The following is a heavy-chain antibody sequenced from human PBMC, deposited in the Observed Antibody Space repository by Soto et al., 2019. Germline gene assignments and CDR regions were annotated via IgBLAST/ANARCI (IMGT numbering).Heavy chain of an antibody. CDR3: AREAGTGTSAY. CDR1: GFTVSSNY. V-gene: IGHV3-53*01. Sequence: EVQLVESGGGLIQPGGSLRLSWAASGFTVSSNYMSWVRQAPGKGLEWVSVIYSGGITYYADSVKCRFTISRDNAKNTRYLQMNSMRAEDTAVYYCAREAGTGTSAYSGQGTLVTVSS. CDR2: IYSGGIT. D-gene: IGHD1-1*01. J-gene: IGHJ4*02.